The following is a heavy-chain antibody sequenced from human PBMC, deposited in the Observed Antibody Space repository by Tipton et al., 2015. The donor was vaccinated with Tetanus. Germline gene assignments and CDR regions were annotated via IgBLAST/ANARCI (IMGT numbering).Heavy chain of an antibody. CDR3: SRGVPYSTTMGSDWFDP. V-gene: IGHV4-34*01. CDR1: GVSVRSYY. Sequence: TLSLTCTVSGVSVRSYYWSWIRQSPDKGLEWLGDVIYGGNSFYNPPLNRRGKIPLGKSMNQVSLTLTSVTAADTALYYCSRGVPYSTTMGSDWFDPWGQGTLVTVSS. D-gene: IGHD2-2*01. CDR2: VIYGGNS. J-gene: IGHJ5*02.